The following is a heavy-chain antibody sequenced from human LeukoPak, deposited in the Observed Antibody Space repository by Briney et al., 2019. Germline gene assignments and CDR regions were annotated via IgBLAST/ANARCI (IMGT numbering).Heavy chain of an antibody. Sequence: PSQTLSLTCTVSGGSISIGSYYWSWIRQPAGKGLAWIGRINTSGSTHYNPSLKSRVTISVDTSKNQFSLKLSSVPAADTAVYYCASIQSYYFGLDVWGQGTTVTVSS. CDR1: GGSISIGSYY. V-gene: IGHV4-61*02. J-gene: IGHJ6*02. D-gene: IGHD4-11*01. CDR3: ASIQSYYFGLDV. CDR2: INTSGST.